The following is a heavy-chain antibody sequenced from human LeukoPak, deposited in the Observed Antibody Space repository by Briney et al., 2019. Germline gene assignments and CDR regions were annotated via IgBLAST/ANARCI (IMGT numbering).Heavy chain of an antibody. V-gene: IGHV1-2*02. D-gene: IGHD6-13*01. CDR1: GYTFTGYY. Sequence: ASVKVSCKASGYTFTGYYMHWVRQAPGQGLEWMGWISPNSGGTNYAQKFQGRVTMTRDTSISTAYMELSRLRSDDTAVYYCARDGPYSSSWDFDYWGQGTLVTVSS. CDR3: ARDGPYSSSWDFDY. J-gene: IGHJ4*02. CDR2: ISPNSGGT.